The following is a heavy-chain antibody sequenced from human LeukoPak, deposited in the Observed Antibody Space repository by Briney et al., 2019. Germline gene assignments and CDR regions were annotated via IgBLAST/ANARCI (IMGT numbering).Heavy chain of an antibody. CDR3: AKGSYQLLSYNWFDP. CDR2: ISWNSSSI. CDR1: GFTFDDYA. J-gene: IGHJ5*02. V-gene: IGHV3-9*03. D-gene: IGHD2-2*01. Sequence: GGSLRLSCAASGFTFDDYAMHWVRQAPGKGLEWVSGISWNSSSISYADSVKGRFTISRDNAKNSLYLQMNSLRAEDMALYYCAKGSYQLLSYNWFDPWGQGTLVTVSS.